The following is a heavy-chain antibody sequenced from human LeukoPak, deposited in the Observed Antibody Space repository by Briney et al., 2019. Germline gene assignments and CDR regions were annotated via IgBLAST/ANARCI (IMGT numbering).Heavy chain of an antibody. V-gene: IGHV3-13*01. CDR2: IGTAGDT. J-gene: IGHJ5*02. Sequence: GGSLRLSCAASGFTFSSYDMHWVRQATGKGLEWVSAIGTAGDTYYPGSVKGRFTISRDDAKNSLFLQMNSLRVEDTAVYYCARDNKIGYQLGWFDPWGQGTLVTVSS. CDR1: GFTFSSYD. CDR3: ARDNKIGYQLGWFDP. D-gene: IGHD2-2*01.